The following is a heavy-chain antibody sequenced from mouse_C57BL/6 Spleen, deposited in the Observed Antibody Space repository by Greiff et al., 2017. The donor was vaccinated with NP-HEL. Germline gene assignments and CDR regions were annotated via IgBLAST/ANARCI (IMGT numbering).Heavy chain of an antibody. CDR3: GRFPYYYGSPSYSFDY. V-gene: IGHV1-18*01. CDR2: INPNNGGT. D-gene: IGHD1-1*01. Sequence: VQLQQSGPELVKPGASVKIPCKASGYTFTDYNMDWVKQSHGKSLEWIGDINPNNGGTIYNQKFKGKATLTVDKSSSTAYMELRSLTSEDTSVYYCGRFPYYYGSPSYSFDYWGQGTTLTVSS. CDR1: GYTFTDYN. J-gene: IGHJ2*01.